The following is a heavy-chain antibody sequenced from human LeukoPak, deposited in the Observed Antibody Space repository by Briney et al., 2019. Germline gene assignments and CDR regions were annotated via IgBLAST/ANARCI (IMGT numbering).Heavy chain of an antibody. D-gene: IGHD3-3*01. J-gene: IGHJ1*01. Sequence: ASVKVSCKASGYTFTSYGISWVRQAPGQGLEWMGWISAYNGNTNYAQKLQGRVTMTTDTSTSTAYMELRSLRSDDTAVYYCARANYDFWSGYPKYFQHWGQGTLVTVSS. CDR3: ARANYDFWSGYPKYFQH. CDR2: ISAYNGNT. V-gene: IGHV1-18*01. CDR1: GYTFTSYG.